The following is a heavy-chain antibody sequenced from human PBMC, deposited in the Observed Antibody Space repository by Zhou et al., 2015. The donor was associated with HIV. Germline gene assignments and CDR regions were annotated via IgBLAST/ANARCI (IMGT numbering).Heavy chain of an antibody. Sequence: EVQLVESGGRLGQPGGVPETLLCSLWIHLQCHSMNWVRQAPGKGLEWVSSVLGGSGTSTRYADSVKGRFTISRDKSKNTVYLQMNSLRAEDTATYYCAKDPGPGMVTFGGLIGPYFFDNWGQGTLVTVSS. CDR3: AKDPGPGMVTFGGLIGPYFFDN. CDR2: LGGSGTST. V-gene: IGHV3-23*04. D-gene: IGHD3-16*02. J-gene: IGHJ4*02. CDR1: IHLQCHS.